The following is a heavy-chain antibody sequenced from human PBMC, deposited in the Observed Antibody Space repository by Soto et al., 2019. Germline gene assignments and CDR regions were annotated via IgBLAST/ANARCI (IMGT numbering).Heavy chain of an antibody. Sequence: EVQLVESGGGLVQPGGSLRLSCAASGFTFSSYAMHWVRQAPGKGLEYVSAISSNGGSTYYANSVKGRFTISRDNSKNTLYLQMGSLRAEDMAVYYCARGARGSGSYYFDYWGQGTLVTVSS. J-gene: IGHJ4*02. CDR1: GFTFSSYA. CDR2: ISSNGGST. V-gene: IGHV3-64*01. CDR3: ARGARGSGSYYFDY. D-gene: IGHD3-10*01.